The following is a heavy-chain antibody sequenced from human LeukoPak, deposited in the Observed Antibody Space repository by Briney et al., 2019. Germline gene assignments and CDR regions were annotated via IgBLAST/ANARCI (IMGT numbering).Heavy chain of an antibody. CDR2: IIPIFGTA. J-gene: IGHJ3*02. CDR3: ARKGDTMIVVGDAFDI. D-gene: IGHD3-22*01. V-gene: IGHV1-69*06. Sequence: SVKVSCKASGGTFSSYAISWVRQAPGQGLEWMGGIIPIFGTANYAQKFQGRVTITADKSTSTAYMELSSLRSEDTAVYYCARKGDTMIVVGDAFDIWGQGTMVTVSS. CDR1: GGTFSSYA.